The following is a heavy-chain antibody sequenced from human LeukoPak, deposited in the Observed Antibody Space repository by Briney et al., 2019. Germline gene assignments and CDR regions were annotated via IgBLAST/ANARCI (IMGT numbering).Heavy chain of an antibody. CDR3: AREILGGFNPGAY. CDR2: IHRSGSP. J-gene: IGHJ4*02. D-gene: IGHD1-14*01. V-gene: IGHV4-4*02. CDR1: LDSTTSNF. Sequence: SETLSLTCTVSLDSTTSNFWSWVRHPPPKGLEWIGEIHRSGSPNYNPSLQSRVTISIDRSRNQIALELSSVTAADTAVYYCAREILGGFNPGAYWGQGTLVTVSS.